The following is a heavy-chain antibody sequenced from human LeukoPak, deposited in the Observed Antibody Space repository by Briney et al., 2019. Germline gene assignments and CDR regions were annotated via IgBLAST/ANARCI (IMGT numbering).Heavy chain of an antibody. CDR3: ARDLYSSGSSASPYYYYGMDV. CDR1: GYTFTSHY. J-gene: IGHJ6*02. CDR2: INPSGGST. D-gene: IGHD5-18*01. V-gene: IGHV1-46*01. Sequence: VAPVKVSCKASGYTFTSHYMHWVRQAPGQGLEWMGIINPSGGSTSYAQKFQGRVTMTRDTSTSTVYMDLSSLRSEDTAVYYCARDLYSSGSSASPYYYYGMDVWGQGTTVTVSS.